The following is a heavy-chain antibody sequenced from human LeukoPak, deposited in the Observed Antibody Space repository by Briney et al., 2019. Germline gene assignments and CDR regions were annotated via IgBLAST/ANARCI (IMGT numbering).Heavy chain of an antibody. CDR2: ISSSSSYT. D-gene: IGHD2-21*02. Sequence: GGSLRLSCAASGFTFSSYSMNWVRQAPGKGLEWVSSISSSSSYTYYADSVKGRFTISRDNSKNTLYLQMNSLRAEDTAVYYCARGSYCGGDCYSIDYWGQGTLVTVSS. V-gene: IGHV3-21*01. J-gene: IGHJ4*02. CDR3: ARGSYCGGDCYSIDY. CDR1: GFTFSSYS.